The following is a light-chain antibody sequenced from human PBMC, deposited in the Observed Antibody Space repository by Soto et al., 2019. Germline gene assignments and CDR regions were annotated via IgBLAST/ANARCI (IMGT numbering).Light chain of an antibody. J-gene: IGLJ2*01. CDR1: SSDVGGYNY. Sequence: QSALTQPASVSGSPGQSITISCTGTSSDVGGYNYVSWYRQHPGKAPKLMIYDVSNRPSGVSNRFSGSKSGNTASLTISGLQAEDEADYCCSSYTSSNNIVLFGGGTKLTVL. CDR2: DVS. CDR3: SSYTSSNNIVL. V-gene: IGLV2-14*03.